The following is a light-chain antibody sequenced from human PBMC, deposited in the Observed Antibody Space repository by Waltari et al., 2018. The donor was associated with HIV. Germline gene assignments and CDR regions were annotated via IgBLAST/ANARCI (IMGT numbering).Light chain of an antibody. CDR1: QSIGTY. Sequence: DIQMTPSPSTLSASIGDRVTITCRASQSIGTYLAWFQQTPGKAPKLLIYRASTLQSGVPSRFSGSGSGTEFTLTISSLQPDDFATYVCQEYNGYPWTFGQGTKVEIK. J-gene: IGKJ1*01. CDR2: RAS. CDR3: QEYNGYPWT. V-gene: IGKV1-5*03.